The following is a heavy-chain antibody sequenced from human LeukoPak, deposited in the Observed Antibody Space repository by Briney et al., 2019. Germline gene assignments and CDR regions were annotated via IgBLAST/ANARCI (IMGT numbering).Heavy chain of an antibody. CDR2: IYSSGDT. CDR3: AREGDTRPIPQNAFDI. J-gene: IGHJ3*02. Sequence: SETLSLTCSVSGGSITGYYWTWIRQPAGKGLELIGRIYSSGDTNYNASLKSRVTMSVDTSKNQFSLKLSSVTAADTAVYYCAREGDTRPIPQNAFDIWGQGTMVTVSS. V-gene: IGHV4-4*07. D-gene: IGHD3-22*01. CDR1: GGSITGYY.